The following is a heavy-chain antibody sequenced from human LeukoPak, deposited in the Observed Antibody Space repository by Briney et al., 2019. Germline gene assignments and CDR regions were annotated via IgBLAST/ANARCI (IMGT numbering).Heavy chain of an antibody. V-gene: IGHV1-18*01. D-gene: IGHD4-23*01. CDR3: ARVAATVVTRTDY. Sequence: ASVKVSCKASGYTFGIYGISWVRQAPGQGLEWMGWISGYNGNTDYAQNLQGRVTMTTDTSTSTAYMELRSLTSDDTAVYYCARVAATVVTRTDYWGQETLVTVSS. J-gene: IGHJ4*02. CDR1: GYTFGIYG. CDR2: ISGYNGNT.